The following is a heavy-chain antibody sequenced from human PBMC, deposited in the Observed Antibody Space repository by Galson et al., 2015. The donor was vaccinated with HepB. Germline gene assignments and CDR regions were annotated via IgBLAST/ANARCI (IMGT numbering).Heavy chain of an antibody. CDR1: GFSVSSNY. J-gene: IGHJ3*02. Sequence: SLRLSCAASGFSVSSNYMSWVRQAPGKGLEWVSVIYRGGSTSFADSVKGRFTVSRDNGQNSLSLQMNSLRVGDTAVYYCARDVPILGGAFDIWGQGTIVSVSA. D-gene: IGHD2-21*01. CDR3: ARDVPILGGAFDI. CDR2: IYRGGST. V-gene: IGHV3-53*01.